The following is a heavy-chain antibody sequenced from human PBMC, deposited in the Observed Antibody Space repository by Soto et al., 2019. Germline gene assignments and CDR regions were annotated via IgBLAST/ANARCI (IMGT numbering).Heavy chain of an antibody. CDR1: GGSISSGGYY. Sequence: PSETLSLTCTVSGGSISSGGYYWSWIRQHPGKGLEWIGYIYYSGSTYYNPSLKSRVTISVDTSKNQFSLKLSSVTAADTAVYYCARDGYSGYDPHFFDYWGQGTLVTVSS. V-gene: IGHV4-31*03. CDR2: IYYSGST. D-gene: IGHD5-12*01. J-gene: IGHJ4*02. CDR3: ARDGYSGYDPHFFDY.